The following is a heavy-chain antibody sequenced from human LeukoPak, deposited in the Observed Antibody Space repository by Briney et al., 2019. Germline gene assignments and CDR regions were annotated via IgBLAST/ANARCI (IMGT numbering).Heavy chain of an antibody. CDR3: AKDANYLRSSGYLIPIDF. Sequence: GGSLRLSCAASGFTFSRNAMNWVRQAPGKGLEWVAAISGNGLGTYYADSVKGRFNISSDNSRNTLYLQMNSLRIEDTAFYYCAKDANYLRSSGYLIPIDFWGQGTLVTVSS. CDR1: GFTFSRNA. V-gene: IGHV3-23*01. D-gene: IGHD3-22*01. CDR2: ISGNGLGT. J-gene: IGHJ4*02.